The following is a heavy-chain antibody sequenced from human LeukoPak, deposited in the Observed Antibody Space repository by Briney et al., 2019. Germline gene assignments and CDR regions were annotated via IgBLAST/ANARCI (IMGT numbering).Heavy chain of an antibody. V-gene: IGHV3-74*01. D-gene: IGHD5-18*01. J-gene: IGHJ4*02. CDR2: INRGGSRT. Sequence: GGSLRLSCAASRFIFSNYWMSWVRQAPGKGLMWVSRINRGGSRTDYADSVKGRFTISRDDAKNTLYLQLNSLRAEDTAVYFCARGGSDTAMAHDYWGQGTLVTVSS. CDR3: ARGGSDTAMAHDY. CDR1: RFIFSNYW.